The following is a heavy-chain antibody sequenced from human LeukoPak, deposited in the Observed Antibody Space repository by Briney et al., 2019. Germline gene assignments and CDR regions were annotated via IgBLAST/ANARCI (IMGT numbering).Heavy chain of an antibody. CDR1: GYTFTSYA. CDR2: INAGNGNT. J-gene: IGHJ4*02. CDR3: ARASYYYDSSGGDY. D-gene: IGHD3-22*01. V-gene: IGHV1-3*01. Sequence: ASVKVSCKASGYTFTSYAMHWVRQAPRQRLEWMGWINAGNGNTKYSQKFQGRVTITRDTSASTAYMELSSLRSEDTAVYYCARASYYYDSSGGDYWGQGTLVTVSS.